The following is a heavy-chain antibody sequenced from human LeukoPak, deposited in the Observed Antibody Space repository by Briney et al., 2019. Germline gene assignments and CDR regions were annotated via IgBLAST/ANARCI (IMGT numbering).Heavy chain of an antibody. J-gene: IGHJ4*02. CDR1: GYTFTSYY. Sequence: GASVKVSCKASGYTFTSYYMHWVRQAPGQGLEWMGGIIPIFGTANYAQKFQGRVTITTDESTSTAYMELSSLRSEDTAVYYCARETAYCGGDCYSSYFDYWGQGTLVTVSS. D-gene: IGHD2-21*01. V-gene: IGHV1-69*05. CDR3: ARETAYCGGDCYSSYFDY. CDR2: IIPIFGTA.